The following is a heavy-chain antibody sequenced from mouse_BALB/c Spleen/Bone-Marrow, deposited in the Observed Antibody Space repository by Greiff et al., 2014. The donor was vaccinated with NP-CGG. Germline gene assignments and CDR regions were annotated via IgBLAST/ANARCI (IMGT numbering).Heavy chain of an antibody. CDR3: ARGPSYGNYLYYALDY. J-gene: IGHJ4*01. V-gene: IGHV5-6-5*01. CDR2: IISGGNT. D-gene: IGHD2-10*02. Sequence: EVQRVESGGGLVKPGGSLKLSCAASGFSFSSYAMSWVRQTPERRLEWVASIISGGNTYYPDSVKGRFNISRDNARTIISLQRSSLTSEDTAMYYCARGPSYGNYLYYALDYWGQGTSVTVSS. CDR1: GFSFSSYA.